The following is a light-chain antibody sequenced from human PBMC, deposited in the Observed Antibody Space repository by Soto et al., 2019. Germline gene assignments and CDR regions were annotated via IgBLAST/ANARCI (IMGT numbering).Light chain of an antibody. CDR3: QQYYLVPFT. CDR2: GAS. Sequence: DIVMTQSPDSLGVSLGERATINCKSSQSVLYTSNNQNYLAWYQQKSGQPPKLLIYGASARESGVPARFSGGGSGTDFTLTINGLQADGVAVYYCQQYYLVPFTFGPGTKVDIK. CDR1: QSVLYTSNNQNY. V-gene: IGKV4-1*01. J-gene: IGKJ3*01.